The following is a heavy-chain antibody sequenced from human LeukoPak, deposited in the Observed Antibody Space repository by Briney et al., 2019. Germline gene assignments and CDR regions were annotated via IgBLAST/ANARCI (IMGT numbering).Heavy chain of an antibody. Sequence: PGGSLRLSCTVSGFTVSSNSMSWVRQAPGKGLEWVSFIYSGSTHYSDSVKGRFTISRDNSKNTLYLQMDSLRAEDTAVYYCARRAGAYSHPYDYWGLGTLVTVSS. V-gene: IGHV3-53*01. CDR2: IYSGST. CDR3: ARRAGAYSHPYDY. J-gene: IGHJ4*02. D-gene: IGHD4/OR15-4a*01. CDR1: GFTVSSNS.